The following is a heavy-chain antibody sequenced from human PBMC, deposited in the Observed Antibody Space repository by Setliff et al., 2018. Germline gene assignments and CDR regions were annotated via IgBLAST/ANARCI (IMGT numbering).Heavy chain of an antibody. CDR1: GGSISRSSYY. D-gene: IGHD3-16*01. V-gene: IGHV4-39*07. J-gene: IGHJ4*02. CDR2: IYHTGTT. CDR3: ARDPGFRSGTWALDN. Sequence: PSETLSLTCTVSGGSISRSSYYRGWIRQPPGKGLECIGSIYHTGTTYYNPSLKSRVTMSLDTSKNQFSLRVKSVTAADTAPYSCARDPGFRSGTWALDNWGQGTLVTVSS.